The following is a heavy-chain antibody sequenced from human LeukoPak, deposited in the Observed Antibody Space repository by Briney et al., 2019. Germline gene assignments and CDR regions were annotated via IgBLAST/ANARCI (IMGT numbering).Heavy chain of an antibody. CDR3: AKSHVIAANISDH. CDR2: IKQDGSEK. CDR1: GFTFSTYW. V-gene: IGHV3-7*02. Sequence: GGSLRLSCAVSGFTFSTYWMNWVRQAPGKGLEWLANIKQDGSEKYYVDSVKGRFTISRDNAKNSLYLQMNSLRAEDTAVYYCAKSHVIAANISDHWGQGTLVTVSS. D-gene: IGHD2-15*01. J-gene: IGHJ4*02.